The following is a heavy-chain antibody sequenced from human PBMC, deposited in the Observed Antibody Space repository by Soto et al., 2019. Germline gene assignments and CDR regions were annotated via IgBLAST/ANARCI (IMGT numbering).Heavy chain of an antibody. D-gene: IGHD6-19*01. CDR1: GGSISSSSYY. Sequence: PSETLSLTCTFSGGSISSSSYYWGWIRQPPGKGLEWIGSIYYSGSTYYNPSLKSRVTISVDTSKNQFSLKLSSVTAADTAVYYCARVWVAVAGTVEWFDPWGQGTLVTVSS. CDR3: ARVWVAVAGTVEWFDP. J-gene: IGHJ5*02. CDR2: IYYSGST. V-gene: IGHV4-39*01.